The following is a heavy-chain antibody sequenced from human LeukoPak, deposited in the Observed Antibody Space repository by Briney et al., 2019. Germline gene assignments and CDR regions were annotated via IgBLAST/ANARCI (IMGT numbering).Heavy chain of an antibody. J-gene: IGHJ4*02. D-gene: IGHD6-19*01. CDR3: ARSVGLAGYYFDY. Sequence: ASVKVSCKASGYTFTGYYMHWVRQAPGQGLEWMGWINPNSGGTNYAQKFQGRVTMTRDTSISTAYVELSRLRSDDTAVYYCARSVGLAGYYFDYWGQGTLVTVSS. CDR2: INPNSGGT. CDR1: GYTFTGYY. V-gene: IGHV1-2*02.